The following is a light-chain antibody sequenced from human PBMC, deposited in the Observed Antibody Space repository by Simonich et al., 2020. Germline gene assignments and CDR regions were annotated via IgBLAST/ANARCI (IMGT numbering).Light chain of an antibody. CDR2: DVS. CDR1: SSDVGGYNY. CDR3: SSYTSSSTWV. J-gene: IGLJ3*02. Sequence: QSALTQPASVSGSPGQPITISCTGTSSDVGGYNYVSWYQQHPGKAPKLMIYDVSKRPSGVSKLFSGSKSGNTASLTISGLQAEDEADYYCSSYTSSSTWVFGGGTKLTVL. V-gene: IGLV2-14*01.